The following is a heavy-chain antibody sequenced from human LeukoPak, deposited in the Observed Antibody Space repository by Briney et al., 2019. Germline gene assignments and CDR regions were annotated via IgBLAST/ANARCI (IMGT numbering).Heavy chain of an antibody. Sequence: PGASLRLSCAASGFTFSSYAVSWVRQAPGKGLEWVSAISGSGGSTYYADSVKGRFTISRDNSKNTLYLQMNSLRAEDTAVYYCAKLYSYGLHFDYWGQGTLVTVSS. V-gene: IGHV3-23*01. CDR1: GFTFSSYA. CDR3: AKLYSYGLHFDY. CDR2: ISGSGGST. J-gene: IGHJ4*02. D-gene: IGHD5-18*01.